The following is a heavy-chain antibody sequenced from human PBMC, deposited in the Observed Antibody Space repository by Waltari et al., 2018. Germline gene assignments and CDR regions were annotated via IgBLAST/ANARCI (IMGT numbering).Heavy chain of an antibody. CDR3: DGYSSSHDYYYGMDV. D-gene: IGHD6-13*01. V-gene: IGHV4-39*01. CDR2: IDYSGGT. Sequence: QLQLQESGPGLVKPSETLSLTCTVSGGSISSSSYYWGWIRQPPGKGLEWIGSIDYSGGTYYNPSLKSRVTISVDTSKNQFSLKLSSVTAADTAVYYCDGYSSSHDYYYGMDVWGQGTTVTVSS. J-gene: IGHJ6*02. CDR1: GGSISSSSYY.